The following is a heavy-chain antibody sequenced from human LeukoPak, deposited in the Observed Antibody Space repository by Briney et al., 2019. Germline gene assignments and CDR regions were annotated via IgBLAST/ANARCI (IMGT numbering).Heavy chain of an antibody. CDR1: GFTFSSYG. V-gene: IGHV3-30*03. D-gene: IGHD5-12*01. Sequence: GRSLRLSCAASGFTFSSYGMHWVRQAPGKGLEWVAVISYDGSNKYYADSVKGRFTISRDNSKNTLYLQMNSLRAEDTAVYYCARDRSSYEFYFDYWGQGTLVTVSS. CDR3: ARDRSSYEFYFDY. CDR2: ISYDGSNK. J-gene: IGHJ4*02.